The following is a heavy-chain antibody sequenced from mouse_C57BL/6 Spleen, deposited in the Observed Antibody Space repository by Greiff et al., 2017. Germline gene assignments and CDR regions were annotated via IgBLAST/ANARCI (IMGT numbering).Heavy chain of an antibody. CDR3: ARDYGSSGAMDY. V-gene: IGHV1-76*01. CDR2: IYPGSGNT. Sequence: QVQLQQPGAELVRPGASVKLSCKASGYTFTDYYINWVKQRPGQGLEWIARIYPGSGNTYYNEKFKGKATLTAEKSSSTAYMQLSSLTSEDSAVYFCARDYGSSGAMDYWGQGTSVTVSS. J-gene: IGHJ4*01. D-gene: IGHD1-1*01. CDR1: GYTFTDYY.